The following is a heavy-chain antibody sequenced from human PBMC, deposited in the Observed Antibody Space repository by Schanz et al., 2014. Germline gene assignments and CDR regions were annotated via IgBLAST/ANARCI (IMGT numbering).Heavy chain of an antibody. Sequence: GQLAESGGGVVQPGRSLRLSCEASGFDFNSYSMNWVRQVPGKGLEWVAAMSYDGSIKYYGDSVKGRFTISRDNSKNTLYLHMNTLRSEDTAVYYCAKDSTHIDIVLVPTAIDYWGQGTLVTVSS. CDR3: AKDSTHIDIVLVPTAIDY. D-gene: IGHD2-2*01. CDR2: MSYDGSIK. J-gene: IGHJ4*02. CDR1: GFDFNSYS. V-gene: IGHV3-30*18.